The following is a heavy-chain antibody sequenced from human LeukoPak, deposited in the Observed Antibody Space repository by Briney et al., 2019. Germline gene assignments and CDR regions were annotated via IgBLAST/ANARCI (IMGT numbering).Heavy chain of an antibody. CDR2: ISGNGNT. Sequence: SETLRLTCTVSGGSFTNHFMNWIRQPPGKGLEWIGEISGNGNTRYNPSLSSRVTISVDTSKNQFSLRLNSVTAAATAVYYCARDPGGTGTSDFDFWGQGTLVIVSS. V-gene: IGHV4-59*11. D-gene: IGHD1-7*01. CDR3: ARDPGGTGTSDFDF. CDR1: GGSFTNHF. J-gene: IGHJ4*02.